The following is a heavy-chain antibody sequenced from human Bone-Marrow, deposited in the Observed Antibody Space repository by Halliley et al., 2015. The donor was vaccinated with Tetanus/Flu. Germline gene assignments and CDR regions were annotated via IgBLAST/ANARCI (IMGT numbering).Heavy chain of an antibody. CDR2: IDPSGSYT. Sequence: QLVQSGAEVKKPGESLRISCKGSGYTFTNYWISWVRQMPGKGLEWMGRIDPSGSYTDYSPSFQGHVTISADKSISTAYLQRSSLKASDTAIYYCAAQFLCNSSSPISGSYSYNMGVWGQGTTVTVSS. J-gene: IGHJ6*02. CDR3: AAQFLCNSSSPISGSYSYNMGV. CDR1: GYTFTNYW. D-gene: IGHD6-6*01. V-gene: IGHV5-10-1*01.